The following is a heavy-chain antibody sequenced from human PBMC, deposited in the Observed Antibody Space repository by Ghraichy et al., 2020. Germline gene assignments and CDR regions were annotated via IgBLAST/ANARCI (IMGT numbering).Heavy chain of an antibody. Sequence: ASVKVSCKASGYTFTSYDINWVRQATGQGLEWMGWMNPNSGNTGYAQKFQGRVTMTRNTSISTAYMELSSLRSEDTAVYYCARGGIWWLDQYGMDVWGQGTTVTVSS. J-gene: IGHJ6*02. CDR2: MNPNSGNT. CDR1: GYTFTSYD. CDR3: ARGGIWWLDQYGMDV. V-gene: IGHV1-8*01. D-gene: IGHD2-21*01.